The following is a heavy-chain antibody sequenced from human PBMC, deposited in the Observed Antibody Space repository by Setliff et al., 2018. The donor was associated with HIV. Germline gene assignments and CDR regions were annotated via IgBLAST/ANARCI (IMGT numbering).Heavy chain of an antibody. CDR2: IIPIFATV. D-gene: IGHD2-15*01. CDR3: ARDSHCSGPSCYSGGQFFDY. V-gene: IGHV1-69*13. Sequence: ASVKVSCKASGGAFSSYAISWVRQAPGQGLEWMGGIIPIFATVNYAQKFQGRLTITADESTNTAYMELTSLRSEDTAMYYCARDSHCSGPSCYSGGQFFDYWGQGTLVTVSS. CDR1: GGAFSSYA. J-gene: IGHJ4*02.